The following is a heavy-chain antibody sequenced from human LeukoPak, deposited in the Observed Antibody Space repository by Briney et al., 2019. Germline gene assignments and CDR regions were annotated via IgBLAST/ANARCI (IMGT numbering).Heavy chain of an antibody. V-gene: IGHV3-21*01. J-gene: IGHJ4*02. Sequence: GGSLRLSCAASGFTFSSYWMSWVRQAPGKGLEWVSSISSSSSYIYYADSVKGRFTISRDNAKNSLYLQMNSLRAEDTAVYYCARVIVATYYFDYWGQGTLVTVSS. CDR1: GFTFSSYW. CDR2: ISSSSSYI. D-gene: IGHD5-12*01. CDR3: ARVIVATYYFDY.